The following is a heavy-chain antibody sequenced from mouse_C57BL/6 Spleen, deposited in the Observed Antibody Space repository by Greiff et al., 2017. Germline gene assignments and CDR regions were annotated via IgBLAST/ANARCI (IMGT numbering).Heavy chain of an antibody. J-gene: IGHJ3*01. Sequence: ESGPGMVKPSQSLSLSCTVSGYSITSGYDWHRIRHHPGNKLEWMGYISYSGSTNYNPSLKSRISITHDTSKNHFFLKLKSVTTEDTATYYCARGGGLRFAYWGQGTLVTVSA. V-gene: IGHV3-1*01. CDR2: ISYSGST. CDR3: ARGGGLRFAY. D-gene: IGHD2-4*01. CDR1: GYSITSGYD.